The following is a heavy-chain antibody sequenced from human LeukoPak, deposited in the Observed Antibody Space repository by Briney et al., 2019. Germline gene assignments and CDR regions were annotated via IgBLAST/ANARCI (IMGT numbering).Heavy chain of an antibody. Sequence: GGSLRLSCTTSGFTFGDYAMSWVRQAPGKGLEWVSFIRRKAHGGTKEYAASVKGRFPSSRDDSKRIAYLQMNSLKTEDTAVYFCTRVTYYYDNSGYFHFDSWGQGSLVTVSS. J-gene: IGHJ4*02. CDR3: TRVTYYYDNSGYFHFDS. D-gene: IGHD3-22*01. V-gene: IGHV3-49*04. CDR1: GFTFGDYA. CDR2: IRRKAHGGTK.